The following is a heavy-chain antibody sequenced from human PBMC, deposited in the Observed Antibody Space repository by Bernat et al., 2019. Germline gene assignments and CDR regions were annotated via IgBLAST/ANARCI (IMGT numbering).Heavy chain of an antibody. J-gene: IGHJ4*02. V-gene: IGHV3-11*05. CDR2: ISSSSSYT. CDR3: ARTPLILLGDYYFDY. Sequence: QVQLVESGGGLVKPGGSLRLSCAASGFTFSDYYMSWIRQAPGKGLEWVSYISSSSSYTNYADSVKGRFTISRDNAKNSLYLQMNSLRAEDTAMYYCARTPLILLGDYYFDYWGQGTLVTVSS. D-gene: IGHD2-21*02. CDR1: GFTFSDYY.